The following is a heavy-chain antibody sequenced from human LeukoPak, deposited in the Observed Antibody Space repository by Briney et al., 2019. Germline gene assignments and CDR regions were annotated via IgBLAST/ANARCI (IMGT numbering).Heavy chain of an antibody. V-gene: IGHV3-21*01. Sequence: PGGSLRLSCAASGFTFSSYSMNWVRQAPGKGLEWVSSISSSSSYIYYADSVKGRFTISRDNAKNSLYLQMNSLRAEDTAVYYCVRDRAGYSSSWHPGGWYNWFDPWGQGTLVTVSS. CDR1: GFTFSSYS. CDR2: ISSSSSYI. CDR3: VRDRAGYSSSWHPGGWYNWFDP. J-gene: IGHJ5*02. D-gene: IGHD6-13*01.